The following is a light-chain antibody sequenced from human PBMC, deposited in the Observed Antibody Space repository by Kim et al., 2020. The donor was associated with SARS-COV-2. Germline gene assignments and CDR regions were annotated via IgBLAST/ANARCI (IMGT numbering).Light chain of an antibody. CDR3: CSYAGSPYV. CDR2: GVS. CDR1: SSDVGAYNR. J-gene: IGLJ1*01. Sequence: PGQSVNISCIGTSSDVGAYNRVSWYQQHPGKAPKLVIHGVSKRPSGVPDRFSGSKSGNTASLTISGLQAEDEADYYCCSYAGSPYVFGTGTKVTVL. V-gene: IGLV2-11*01.